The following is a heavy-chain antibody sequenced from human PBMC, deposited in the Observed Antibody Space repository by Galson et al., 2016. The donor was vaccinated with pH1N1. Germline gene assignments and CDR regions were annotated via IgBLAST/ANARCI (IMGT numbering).Heavy chain of an antibody. Sequence: ALVKPTQTLTLTCTFSGFSVRTSGVGVAWIRQPPGKALEWLALIYWDDDKRYSPSLKNRLTITNDIYKNQVVLTRTNMDPADTATYYCEHREVTITNAFDVWGQWTMVTVSS. V-gene: IGHV2-5*02. D-gene: IGHD5-12*01. J-gene: IGHJ3*01. CDR1: GFSVRTSGVG. CDR3: EHREVTITNAFDV. CDR2: IYWDDDK.